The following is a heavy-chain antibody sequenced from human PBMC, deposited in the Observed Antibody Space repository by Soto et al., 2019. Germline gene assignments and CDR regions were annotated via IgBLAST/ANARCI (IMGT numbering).Heavy chain of an antibody. D-gene: IGHD5-12*01. J-gene: IGHJ2*01. V-gene: IGHV4-30-4*01. Sequence: QVQLQESGPGLVKPSQTLSLTCAVSGASTSSGNNYWSWIRQPPGKGLEWIGYIFYSGSAYYNPSLKGRVSISVDTSKNLFSLNLNSVTAADTAVYYCASIGDGYNGNWYFDLWGRGTLVTVSS. CDR1: GASTSSGNNY. CDR3: ASIGDGYNGNWYFDL. CDR2: IFYSGSA.